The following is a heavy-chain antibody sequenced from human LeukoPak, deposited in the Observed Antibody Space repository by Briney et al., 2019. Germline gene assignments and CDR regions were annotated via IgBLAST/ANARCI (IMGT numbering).Heavy chain of an antibody. CDR3: ARGRTVTED. CDR1: GFTFSSYS. Sequence: GGSLRLSCAASGFTFSSYSMNWVRQAPGKGLEWVSYISSSGSTIYYADSVKGRFAISRDNAKNSLYLQMNSLRAEDTAVYYCARGRTVTEDWGQGTLVTVSS. V-gene: IGHV3-48*04. CDR2: ISSSGSTI. J-gene: IGHJ1*01. D-gene: IGHD4-17*01.